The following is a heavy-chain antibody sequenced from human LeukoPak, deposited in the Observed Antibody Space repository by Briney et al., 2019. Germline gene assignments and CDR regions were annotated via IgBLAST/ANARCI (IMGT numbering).Heavy chain of an antibody. J-gene: IGHJ4*02. CDR1: GGSISSSGYY. D-gene: IGHD1-26*01. CDR2: IYYSGST. V-gene: IGHV4-31*03. Sequence: SETLSLTCTVSGGSISSSGYYWSWIRQHPGKGLEWIGYIYYSGSTYYNPSLKSRVTISVDTSKNQFSLKLSSVTAADTAVYYCARARYSGKLFDYWGQGTLVTVSS. CDR3: ARARYSGKLFDY.